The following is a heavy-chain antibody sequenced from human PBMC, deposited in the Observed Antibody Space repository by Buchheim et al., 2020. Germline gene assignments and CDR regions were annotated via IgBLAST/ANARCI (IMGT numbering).Heavy chain of an antibody. CDR1: GFTFSSYG. Sequence: QVQLVESGGGVVQPGRSLRLSCAASGFTFSSYGMHWVRQAPGKGLEWVAVISYDGSNKYYADSVKGRFTISRDNSKNTLYLQMNSLRAEDTAVYYCARNYYGSGKGYYGMDVWGQGTT. J-gene: IGHJ6*02. D-gene: IGHD3-10*01. CDR2: ISYDGSNK. V-gene: IGHV3-30*03. CDR3: ARNYYGSGKGYYGMDV.